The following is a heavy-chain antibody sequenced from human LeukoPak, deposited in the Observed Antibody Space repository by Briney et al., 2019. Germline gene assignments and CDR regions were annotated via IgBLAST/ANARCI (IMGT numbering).Heavy chain of an antibody. CDR3: ARGGVGANFDY. CDR1: GFTFSSYA. D-gene: IGHD1-26*01. V-gene: IGHV3-64*01. CDR2: ISSNGGST. J-gene: IGHJ4*02. Sequence: GGSLRLSCAASGFTFSSYAMHWVRQAPGKGLECVSAISSNGGSTYYANSVKGRFTISRDNSKNTLYLQMGSLRAEDMAVYYCARGGVGANFDYWGQGTLVTVSS.